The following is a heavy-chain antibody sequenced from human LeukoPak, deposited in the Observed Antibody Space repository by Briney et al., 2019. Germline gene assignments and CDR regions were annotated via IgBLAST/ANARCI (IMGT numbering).Heavy chain of an antibody. CDR3: ARGVGFGELFHWFDP. D-gene: IGHD3-10*01. V-gene: IGHV1-2*02. CDR1: GYTFTGYY. CDR2: INPNSGGT. J-gene: IGHJ5*02. Sequence: GASVKVSCKASGYTFTGYYMHWVRQAPGQGLEWMGWINPNSGGTNYAQKFQGRVTMTRDTSISTAYMELSRLRSDDTAVYYCARGVGFGELFHWFDPWGQGTLVTVSS.